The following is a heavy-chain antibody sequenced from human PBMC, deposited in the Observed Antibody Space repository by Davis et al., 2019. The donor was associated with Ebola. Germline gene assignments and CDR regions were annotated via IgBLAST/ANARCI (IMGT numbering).Heavy chain of an antibody. CDR3: ARTHCNTSSCHTVDY. D-gene: IGHD2-2*01. J-gene: IGHJ4*02. V-gene: IGHV4-39*07. CDR1: GGSISSSSYY. CDR2: IFHSGSA. Sequence: PSETLSLTCTVSGGSISSSSYYWGWIRQPPGKGLEWIGEIFHSGSANYNPSLKSRATISVDRSKNHFFLKLSSVTVADTALYYCARTHCNTSSCHTVDYWGQGTLVTVSS.